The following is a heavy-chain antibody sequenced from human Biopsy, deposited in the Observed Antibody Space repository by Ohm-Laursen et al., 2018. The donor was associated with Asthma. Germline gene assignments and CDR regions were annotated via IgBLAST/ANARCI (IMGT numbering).Heavy chain of an antibody. D-gene: IGHD6-19*01. V-gene: IGHV1-18*01. J-gene: IGHJ4*02. Sequence: VSSVKVSCKASGYTFTTYGISWVRQAPGQGLEWMGWISAYNGNTNYAQNLQGRVTMTTDTSTSTAYMDLRSVRSDDTAVYYCARSVAGYFDYWGQGTLVTVSS. CDR1: GYTFTTYG. CDR2: ISAYNGNT. CDR3: ARSVAGYFDY.